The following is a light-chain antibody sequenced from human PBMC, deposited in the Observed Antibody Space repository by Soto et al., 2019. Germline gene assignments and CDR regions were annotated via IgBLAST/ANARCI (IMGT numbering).Light chain of an antibody. V-gene: IGKV3-11*01. CDR3: QQRATWPPLIT. CDR1: QSVTTN. J-gene: IGKJ3*01. Sequence: EIVLTQSPATLSLSPGERATLSCRTSQSVTTNFAWYQQKPGQAPRLLIYDISNRATGIPDRFSGSGSGTDFTLPISSLEPEDFAVYYCQQRATWPPLITVGPGTTVEIK. CDR2: DIS.